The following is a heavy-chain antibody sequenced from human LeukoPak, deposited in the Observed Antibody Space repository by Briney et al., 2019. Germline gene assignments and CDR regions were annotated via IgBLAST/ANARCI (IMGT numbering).Heavy chain of an antibody. CDR3: AREGTAGTNLNWFDP. V-gene: IGHV4-59*01. CDR1: GGSISSYY. CDR2: ISYSGST. Sequence: SETLSLTCTVSGGSISSYYWSWIRQPPGKGLEWTGYISYSGSTNFNPSLKSRVTISVDTSKNQFSLKLSSVTAADTAVYYCAREGTAGTNLNWFDPWCQGTLVTVSS. D-gene: IGHD1-1*01. J-gene: IGHJ5*02.